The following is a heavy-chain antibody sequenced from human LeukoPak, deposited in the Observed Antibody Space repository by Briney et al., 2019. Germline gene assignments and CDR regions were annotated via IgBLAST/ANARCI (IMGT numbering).Heavy chain of an antibody. CDR3: ARDRGRRGITMRSDAFDI. Sequence: GGSLRLSCAASGFTFSSYSINWVREAPGRGLEWVSSISSSSSYIYYADSVKGRFTISRDNAKNSLYLQMNSLRAEDTAVYYCARDRGRRGITMRSDAFDIWGQGTMVTVSS. D-gene: IGHD3-22*01. CDR1: GFTFSSYS. CDR2: ISSSSSYI. V-gene: IGHV3-21*04. J-gene: IGHJ3*02.